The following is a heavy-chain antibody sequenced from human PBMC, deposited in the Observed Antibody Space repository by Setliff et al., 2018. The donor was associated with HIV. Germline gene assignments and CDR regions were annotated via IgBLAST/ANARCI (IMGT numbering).Heavy chain of an antibody. CDR3: ARAGVVEGYYYYYYMDV. CDR2: ISGLGGGTI. Sequence: AGGSLRLSCAASGFTFSSYSIIWVRQAPGKGLEWVSYISGLGGGTIYYADSVRGRFTISRDDAEKSVYLQMNSLRAEDTAVYYCARAGVVEGYYYYYYMDVWGKGTTVTVSS. D-gene: IGHD2-15*01. CDR1: GFTFSSYS. J-gene: IGHJ6*03. V-gene: IGHV3-48*01.